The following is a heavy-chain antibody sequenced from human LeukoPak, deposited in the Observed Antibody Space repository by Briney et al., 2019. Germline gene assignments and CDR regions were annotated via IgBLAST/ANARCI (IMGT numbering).Heavy chain of an antibody. CDR2: INPNSGGT. V-gene: IGHV1-2*04. Sequence: GASVKVSCKASGYTFTGYYMHWVRQAPGQGLEWMGWINPNSGGTNYAKKFQGWVTMTRDTSISTAYMELSRLRSDDTAVYDCARESLRDGYRGAPSWDYWGQGTLVTVSS. D-gene: IGHD5-24*01. CDR3: ARESLRDGYRGAPSWDY. CDR1: GYTFTGYY. J-gene: IGHJ4*02.